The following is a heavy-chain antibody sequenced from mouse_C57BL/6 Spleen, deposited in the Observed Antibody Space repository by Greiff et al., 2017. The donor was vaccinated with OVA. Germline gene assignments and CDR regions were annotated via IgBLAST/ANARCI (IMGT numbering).Heavy chain of an antibody. CDR3: ARDRYYYGSSYVFAY. Sequence: VQLVESGAELARPGASVKLSCKASGYTFTSYGISWVKQRTGQGLEWIGEIYPRSGNTYYNEKFKGKATLTADKSSSTAYMELRSLTSEDSAVYFCARDRYYYGSSYVFAYWGQGTLVTVSA. CDR1: GYTFTSYG. D-gene: IGHD1-1*01. CDR2: IYPRSGNT. V-gene: IGHV1-81*01. J-gene: IGHJ3*01.